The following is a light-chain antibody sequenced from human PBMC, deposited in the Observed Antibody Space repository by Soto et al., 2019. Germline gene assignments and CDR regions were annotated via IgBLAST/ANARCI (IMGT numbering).Light chain of an antibody. J-gene: IGLJ1*01. V-gene: IGLV2-14*01. Sequence: QSVLTQPASVSGSPGQSITISCTGNSSDVGGYNYVSWYQQHPGKAPKLMIYEVSNRPSGVSNRFSGSKSCTTASLTISGLQAEDEADYYGNSYTRSSTLFGTGTKLTVL. CDR2: EVS. CDR3: NSYTRSSTL. CDR1: SSDVGGYNY.